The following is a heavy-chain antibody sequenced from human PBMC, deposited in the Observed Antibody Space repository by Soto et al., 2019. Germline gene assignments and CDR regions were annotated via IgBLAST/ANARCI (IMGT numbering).Heavy chain of an antibody. V-gene: IGHV1-3*01. CDR2: INAGNGNR. J-gene: IGHJ6*02. CDR3: ARGYSSSSYLIYYYGMDV. Sequence: ASVKVSCKASGYTFTSYAMHWVRQAPGQRLEWMGWINAGNGNRKYSQKFQGRVTITRDTSASTAYMELSSLRSEDTAVYYNARGYSSSSYLIYYYGMDVWGQGTTVTVSS. D-gene: IGHD6-6*01. CDR1: GYTFTSYA.